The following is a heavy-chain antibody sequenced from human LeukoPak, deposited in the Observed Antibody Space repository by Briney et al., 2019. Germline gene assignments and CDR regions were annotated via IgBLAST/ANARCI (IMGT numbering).Heavy chain of an antibody. CDR2: IYHSGNT. D-gene: IGHD2-15*01. CDR1: GYYINRGYY. V-gene: IGHV4-38-2*02. CDR3: ARNPADCSGGSCYPRGNSFDR. Sequence: SETLSLTCTVSGYYINRGYYWGWVRQPPGKGLEWIDIIYHSGNTYYNPSLKSRVTISVDTSKNQFSMKLNFVTAADTALYYCARNPADCSGGSCYPRGNSFDRWGRGSLVIVSS. J-gene: IGHJ5*02.